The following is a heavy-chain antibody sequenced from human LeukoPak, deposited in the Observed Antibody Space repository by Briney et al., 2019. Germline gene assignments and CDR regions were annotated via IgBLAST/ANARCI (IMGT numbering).Heavy chain of an antibody. V-gene: IGHV3-21*01. CDR2: ISSSSSCI. Sequence: GGSLRLSCAASGFAFSSYSMNWVRQAPGKGLEWVSSISSSSSCIYYADSVKGRFTISRDNAKNSLYLQMNSLRAEDTAVYYGARSGFMITFGEYWGHGTLVTGSS. J-gene: IGHJ4*01. CDR3: ARSGFMITFGEY. D-gene: IGHD3-16*01. CDR1: GFAFSSYS.